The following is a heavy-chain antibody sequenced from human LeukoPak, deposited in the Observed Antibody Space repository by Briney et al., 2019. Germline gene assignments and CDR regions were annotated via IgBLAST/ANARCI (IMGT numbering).Heavy chain of an antibody. CDR3: ARDSEVGYSGYYFYGMDV. CDR2: IHTSGST. Sequence: SETLSLTCTVSGGSISSYYWSWIRQPAGKGLEWIGRIHTSGSTNYNPSLKSRVTMSVDTSKNQFSLKLSSVTAADTAVYYCARDSEVGYSGYYFYGMDVWGQGTTVTVSS. J-gene: IGHJ6*02. V-gene: IGHV4-4*07. CDR1: GGSISSYY. D-gene: IGHD5-12*01.